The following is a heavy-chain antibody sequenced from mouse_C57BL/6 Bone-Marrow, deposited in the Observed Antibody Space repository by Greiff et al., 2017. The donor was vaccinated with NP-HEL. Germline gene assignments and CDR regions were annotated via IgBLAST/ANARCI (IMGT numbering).Heavy chain of an antibody. D-gene: IGHD1-1*01. CDR2: IYPRSGNT. Sequence: QVQLKESGAELARPGASVKLSCKASGYTFTSYGISWVKQRTGQGLEWIGEIYPRSGNTYYNEKFKGKATLTADKSSSTAYMELRSLTSEDSAVYFCARWGGLRHWYFDVWGTGTTVTVSS. V-gene: IGHV1-81*01. J-gene: IGHJ1*03. CDR1: GYTFTSYG. CDR3: ARWGGLRHWYFDV.